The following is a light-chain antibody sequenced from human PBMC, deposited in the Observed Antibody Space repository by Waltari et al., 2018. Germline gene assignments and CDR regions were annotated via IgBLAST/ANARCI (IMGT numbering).Light chain of an antibody. V-gene: IGKV2-28*01. CDR3: MQALQTPYT. Sequence: DIVMTQSPLSLPVTPGEPASISCRSSKGLQHRNGYNYLDWYLEKPGQAPQLLIYLGSNRASGVPDRLSGSGSGTDFTLKISRVEAEDVGVYYCMQALQTPYTFGQGTKLEIK. J-gene: IGKJ2*01. CDR2: LGS. CDR1: KGLQHRNGYNY.